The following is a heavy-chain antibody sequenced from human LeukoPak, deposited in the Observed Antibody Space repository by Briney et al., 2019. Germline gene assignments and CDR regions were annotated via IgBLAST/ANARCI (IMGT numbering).Heavy chain of an antibody. CDR1: GFTFSSYA. V-gene: IGHV3-30-3*01. Sequence: PGGSLRLSCAASGFTFSSYAMHWVRQAPGKGLEWVAVISYDGSNKYYADSVKGQFTISRDNSKNTLYLQMNSLRAEDTAVYYCARDFGDAFDIWGQGTMVTVSS. CDR2: ISYDGSNK. CDR3: ARDFGDAFDI. J-gene: IGHJ3*02. D-gene: IGHD3-10*01.